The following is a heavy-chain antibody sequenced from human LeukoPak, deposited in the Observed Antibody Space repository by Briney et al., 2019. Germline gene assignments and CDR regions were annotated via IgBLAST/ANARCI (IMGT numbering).Heavy chain of an antibody. D-gene: IGHD5-18*01. J-gene: IGHJ5*02. V-gene: IGHV4-34*01. CDR3: AKRDTAMARAFGGFDP. CDR1: GGSVSGYY. CDR2: INHSGST. Sequence: SETLSLTCAVYGGSVSGYYWSWIRQPPGKGLEWIGEINHSGSTNYNPSLKSRVTISVDTSKNQFSLKLSSVTAADTAVYYCAKRDTAMARAFGGFDPWGQGTLVTVSS.